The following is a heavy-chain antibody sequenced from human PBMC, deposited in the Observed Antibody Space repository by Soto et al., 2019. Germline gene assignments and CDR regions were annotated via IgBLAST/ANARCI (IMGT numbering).Heavy chain of an antibody. J-gene: IGHJ4*02. CDR1: GFTFSSYD. CDR2: IGTAGDT. V-gene: IGHV3-13*01. CDR3: ARAVPSGIAAAAFDY. Sequence: GGSLRLSCAASGFTFSSYDMHWVRQATGKGLEWVSAIGTAGDTYYPGSVKGRFTISRENAKNSLYLQMNSLRAEDTAVYYCARAVPSGIAAAAFDYWGQGTLVTVSS. D-gene: IGHD6-13*01.